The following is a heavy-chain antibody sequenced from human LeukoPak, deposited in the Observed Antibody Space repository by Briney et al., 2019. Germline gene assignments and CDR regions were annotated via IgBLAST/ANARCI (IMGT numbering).Heavy chain of an antibody. CDR3: AREVSGSGSYDYYYYMDV. CDR1: GFTFSSYE. V-gene: IGHV3-48*03. Sequence: PGGSLRLSCAASGFTFSSYEMNWVRQAPGKGLEWVSYISSSGSTIYYADSVKGRFTISRDNAKNSLYLQMNSLRAEDTAVYYCAREVSGSGSYDYYYYMDVWGKGTTVTISS. CDR2: ISSSGSTI. D-gene: IGHD3-10*01. J-gene: IGHJ6*03.